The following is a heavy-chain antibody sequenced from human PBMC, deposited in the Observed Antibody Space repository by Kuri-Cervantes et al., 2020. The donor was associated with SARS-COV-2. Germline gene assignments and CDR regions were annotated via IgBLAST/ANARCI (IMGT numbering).Heavy chain of an antibody. Sequence: ESLKISCTVSGGSISSYYWSWIRQPPGKGLEWIGYIYYSGSTNYNPSLKSRVTISVDTSKNQFSLKLSSVTAADTAVYYCARGYCSSTSCYWDGDWFAPWGQGTLVTVSS. D-gene: IGHD2-2*01. CDR3: ARGYCSSTSCYWDGDWFAP. CDR1: GGSISSYY. J-gene: IGHJ5*01. V-gene: IGHV4-59*08. CDR2: IYYSGST.